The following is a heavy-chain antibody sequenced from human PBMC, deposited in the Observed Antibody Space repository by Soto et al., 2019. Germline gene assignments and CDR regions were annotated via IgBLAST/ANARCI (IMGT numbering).Heavy chain of an antibody. Sequence: GGSLRLSCAASGFTFSSYGMHWVRQAPGKGLEWVAVISYDGSNKYYADSVKGRFTISRDNSKNTLHLQMNSLRAEDTAVYYCAKDLGLHFDYWGQGTLVTVSS. CDR2: ISYDGSNK. CDR3: AKDLGLHFDY. CDR1: GFTFSSYG. D-gene: IGHD1-7*01. V-gene: IGHV3-30*18. J-gene: IGHJ4*02.